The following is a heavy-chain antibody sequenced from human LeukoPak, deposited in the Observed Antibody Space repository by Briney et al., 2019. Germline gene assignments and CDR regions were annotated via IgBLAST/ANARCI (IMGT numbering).Heavy chain of an antibody. V-gene: IGHV4-31*03. Sequence: SQTLSLTCTVSGGSISSGGYYWCWIRQHPGKGLEWIGYIYYSGSTYYNPSLKSRVTISVDTSKNQFSLKLSSVTAADTAVYYCARFRDYYDSSGYYPHQIFDYWGQGTLVTVSS. D-gene: IGHD3-22*01. CDR1: GGSISSGGYY. CDR2: IYYSGST. CDR3: ARFRDYYDSSGYYPHQIFDY. J-gene: IGHJ4*02.